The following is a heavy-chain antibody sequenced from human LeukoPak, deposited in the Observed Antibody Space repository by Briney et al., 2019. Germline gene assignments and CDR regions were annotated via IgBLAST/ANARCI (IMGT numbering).Heavy chain of an antibody. V-gene: IGHV3-13*01. CDR3: ARYSSSSSFDY. J-gene: IGHJ4*02. CDR2: IGTAGDT. Sequence: GGSLGLSCAASGFTFSSYDMHWVRQATGKGLEWVSAIGTAGDTYYPGSVKGRFTISRENAKNSLYLQMNSLRAGDTAVYYCARYSSSSSFDYWGQGTLVTVSS. CDR1: GFTFSSYD. D-gene: IGHD6-13*01.